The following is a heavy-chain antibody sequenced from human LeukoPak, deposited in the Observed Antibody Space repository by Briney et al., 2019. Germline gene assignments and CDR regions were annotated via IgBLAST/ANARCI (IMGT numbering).Heavy chain of an antibody. CDR1: GGSISSYY. D-gene: IGHD2-2*02. J-gene: IGHJ2*01. Sequence: SETLSLTCTVSGGSISSYYWSWIRQPPGKGLEWIGYIYYSGSTNYNPSLKSRVTISVDTSKDQFSLKLSSVTAADTAVYYCARAAALYCSSTSCYNWYFDLWGRGTLVTVSS. CDR2: IYYSGST. V-gene: IGHV4-59*01. CDR3: ARAAALYCSSTSCYNWYFDL.